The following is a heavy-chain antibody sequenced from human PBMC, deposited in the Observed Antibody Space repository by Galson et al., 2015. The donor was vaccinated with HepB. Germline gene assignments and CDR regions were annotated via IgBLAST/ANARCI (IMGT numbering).Heavy chain of an antibody. V-gene: IGHV1-3*01. J-gene: IGHJ4*02. Sequence: SVTVSCKASGYTFTSYAMHWVRQAPGQRLEWMGWINAGNGNTKYSQKFQGRVTITRDTSASTAYMELSSLRSEDTAVYYCARDPGIAAAGLFDYWGQGTLVTVSS. D-gene: IGHD6-13*01. CDR2: INAGNGNT. CDR1: GYTFTSYA. CDR3: ARDPGIAAAGLFDY.